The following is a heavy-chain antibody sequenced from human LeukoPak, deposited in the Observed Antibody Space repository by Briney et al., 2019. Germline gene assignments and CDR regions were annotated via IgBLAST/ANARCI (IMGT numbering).Heavy chain of an antibody. CDR3: ARLWRSSGSPTAFDI. V-gene: IGHV4-4*09. Sequence: SETLSLNCNVSGGSTSSYYWSWIRQPPGKGLEWIGYISTSGSTNYNPSLKSRVTISVDTSKNQFSLKLSSVTVADTAVYYCARLWRSSGSPTAFDIWGQGTMVTVSS. CDR1: GGSTSSYY. CDR2: ISTSGST. J-gene: IGHJ3*02. D-gene: IGHD1-26*01.